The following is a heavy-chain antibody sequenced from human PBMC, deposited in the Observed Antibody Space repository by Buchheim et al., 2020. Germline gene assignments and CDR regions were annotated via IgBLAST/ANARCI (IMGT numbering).Heavy chain of an antibody. D-gene: IGHD6-13*01. CDR3: AKDGRDSSGWYVGDFQH. CDR1: GFTFSSYA. Sequence: EVQVLESGGGLVQPGGSLRLSCAASGFTFSSYAMNWVRQAPGKGLEWVSVISGSGAGTYYADSVKGRFSISRDNSKNTGYLQMNSLRAEDTAVYYCAKDGRDSSGWYVGDFQHWGQGTL. V-gene: IGHV3-23*01. J-gene: IGHJ1*01. CDR2: ISGSGAGT.